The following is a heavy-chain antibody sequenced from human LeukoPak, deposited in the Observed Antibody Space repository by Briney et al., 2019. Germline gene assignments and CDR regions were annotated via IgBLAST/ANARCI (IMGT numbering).Heavy chain of an antibody. J-gene: IGHJ6*02. D-gene: IGHD2-2*01. V-gene: IGHV1-2*02. CDR1: GYTFTCYY. Sequence: GASVKVSFKASGYTFTCYYMHWVRQAPGQGLEWMGWINPNSGGTNYAQKFQGRVTMTRDTSISTAYMELSRLRSDDTAVYYCARVYCSSTSCYPLSQYGMDVWGQGTTVTVSS. CDR3: ARVYCSSTSCYPLSQYGMDV. CDR2: INPNSGGT.